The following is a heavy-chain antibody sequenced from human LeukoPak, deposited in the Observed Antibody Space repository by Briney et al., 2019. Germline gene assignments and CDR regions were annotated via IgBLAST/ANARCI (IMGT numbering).Heavy chain of an antibody. CDR3: ARDRPTLTGYYPFDY. J-gene: IGHJ4*02. V-gene: IGHV3-7*01. CDR2: IKQDGSEK. CDR1: GFTFNGYW. Sequence: PGGSLRLSCAASGFTFNGYWMSWVRQAPGKGLEWVANIKQDGSEKYYVDSVRGRRTISRDNAKNSLYLQMNSLRAEDTAVYYCARDRPTLTGYYPFDYWGQGTLVTVSS. D-gene: IGHD3-9*01.